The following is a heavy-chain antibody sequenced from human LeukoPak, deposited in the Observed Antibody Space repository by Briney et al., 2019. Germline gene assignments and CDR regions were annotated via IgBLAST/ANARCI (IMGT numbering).Heavy chain of an antibody. CDR1: GGSISSYY. J-gene: IGHJ4*02. V-gene: IGHV4-59*01. Sequence: SETLSLTCTVSGGSISSYYWSWIRQPPGKGLEWIGYIYYSGSTNYNPSLKSRVTISVDTSKNQFFLKLSSVTAADTAVYYCARVRYSSSPPDYWGQGTLVTVSS. CDR3: ARVRYSSSPPDY. CDR2: IYYSGST. D-gene: IGHD6-6*01.